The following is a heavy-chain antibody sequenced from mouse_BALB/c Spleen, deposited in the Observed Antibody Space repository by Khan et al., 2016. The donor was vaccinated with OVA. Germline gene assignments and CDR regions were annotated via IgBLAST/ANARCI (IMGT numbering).Heavy chain of an antibody. CDR3: ARRGYDYGRGSLFAY. Sequence: QVQLKQSGPGLVQPSQSLSITCTVSGFSLANYSVHWVRQSPGKGLEWLGVIWSAGSTDYNAAFMSRLTINKANSRSHVFFKMNSLQPNDTAIYYGARRGYDYGRGSLFAYGGQGTLVTVSA. CDR2: IWSAGST. D-gene: IGHD2-4*01. V-gene: IGHV2-2*02. J-gene: IGHJ3*01. CDR1: GFSLANYS.